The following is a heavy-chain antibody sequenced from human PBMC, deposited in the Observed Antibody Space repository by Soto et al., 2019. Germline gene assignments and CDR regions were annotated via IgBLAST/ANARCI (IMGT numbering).Heavy chain of an antibody. CDR3: ARVRVMEQLVSYYYYGMDV. CDR1: GGTFSSYA. J-gene: IGHJ6*04. CDR2: IIPIFGTA. D-gene: IGHD6-6*01. V-gene: IGHV1-69*13. Sequence: SVKVSCQASGGTFSSYAISWVRQAPGQGLEWMGGIIPIFGTANYAQKFQGRVTITADESTSTAYMELSSLRSEDTAVYYCARVRVMEQLVSYYYYGMDVWG.